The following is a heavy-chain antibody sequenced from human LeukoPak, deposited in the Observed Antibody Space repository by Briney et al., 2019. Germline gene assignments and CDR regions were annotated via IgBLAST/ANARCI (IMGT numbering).Heavy chain of an antibody. V-gene: IGHV3-20*04. CDR3: ARVVVVAAIPSFDP. D-gene: IGHD2-15*01. CDR1: GFTFGDYG. Sequence: GGSLRLSCAASGFTFGDYGMSWDRQAPGKGLEWVSGINWNGGSTGYADSVKGRFTISRDNAKNSLYLQMNSLRAEDTALYYCARVVVVAAIPSFDPWGQGTLVTVSS. CDR2: INWNGGST. J-gene: IGHJ5*02.